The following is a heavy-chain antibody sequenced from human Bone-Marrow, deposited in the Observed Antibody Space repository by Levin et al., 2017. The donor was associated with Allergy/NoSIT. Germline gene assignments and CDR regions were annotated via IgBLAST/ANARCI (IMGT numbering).Heavy chain of an antibody. V-gene: IGHV4-39*01. CDR3: ARLGVMVTADSEQ. D-gene: IGHD2-21*02. J-gene: IGHJ4*02. Sequence: GSLRLSCTVSGASINSESHYWGWIRQPPGKGLEWIGSVFYSGRSYYRTSLQSPVSISVDTSRNQFSLRLSSVTAADTAVYFCARLGVMVTADSEQWGQGTLVTVSS. CDR2: VFYSGRS. CDR1: GASINSESHY.